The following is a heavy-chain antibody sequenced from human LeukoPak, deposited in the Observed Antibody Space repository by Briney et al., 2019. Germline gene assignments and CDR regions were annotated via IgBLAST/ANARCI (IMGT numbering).Heavy chain of an antibody. J-gene: IGHJ4*02. CDR3: AKRLGYYDSSEGYFDQ. CDR2: ISYDGSYK. V-gene: IGHV3-30*18. CDR1: GFTFSSFG. D-gene: IGHD3-22*01. Sequence: GGSLRLSCAASGFTFSSFGMHWVRQAPGKGLEWVAVISYDGSYKNYVDSVKGRFTISRDISKNTLYLQMNSLRAEDTAVYYCAKRLGYYDSSEGYFDQWGQGTQVTVSS.